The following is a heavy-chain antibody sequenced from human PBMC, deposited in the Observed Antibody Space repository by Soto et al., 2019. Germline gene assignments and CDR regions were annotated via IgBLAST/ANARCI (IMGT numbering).Heavy chain of an antibody. Sequence: QVQLQESGPGLVKPSQTLSLTCTVSGGSISSDDSYWSWIRQPPGKGLEWIGYIYRNGNTYYNASLKSRLTISVDTSKNQSSLELSSVTAADTAVYFCGRLYGSGSYYNGIGYWGQGTLVTVSS. D-gene: IGHD3-10*01. V-gene: IGHV4-30-4*01. CDR1: GGSISSDDSY. CDR2: IYRNGNT. J-gene: IGHJ4*02. CDR3: GRLYGSGSYYNGIGY.